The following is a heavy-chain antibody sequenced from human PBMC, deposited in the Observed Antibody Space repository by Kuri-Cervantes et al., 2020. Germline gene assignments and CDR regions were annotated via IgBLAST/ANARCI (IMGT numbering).Heavy chain of an antibody. CDR2: INPNSGGT. J-gene: IGHJ4*02. D-gene: IGHD1-7*01. V-gene: IGHV1-2*02. Sequence: ASVKVSCKASGYTFTSYGISWVRQAPGQGLEWMGWINPNSGGTNYAQKFQGRVTMTRDTSISTAYMELSSLRSEDTAVYYCATITGTMFDYWGQGTLVTVSS. CDR1: GYTFTSYG. CDR3: ATITGTMFDY.